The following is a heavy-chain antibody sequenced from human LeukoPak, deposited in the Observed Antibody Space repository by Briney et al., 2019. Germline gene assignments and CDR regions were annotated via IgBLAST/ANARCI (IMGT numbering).Heavy chain of an antibody. Sequence: GGSLRLSCAASGFTFSSYAMSWVRQAPGKGPEWVSGISGSGDIAYYADSVKGRFTISRDNAENSLSLQMNSLRAEDTAVYYCVRDGTYGSGSYEGAFDYWGQGTLVTVSS. V-gene: IGHV3-23*01. D-gene: IGHD3-10*01. CDR3: VRDGTYGSGSYEGAFDY. CDR2: ISGSGDIA. J-gene: IGHJ4*02. CDR1: GFTFSSYA.